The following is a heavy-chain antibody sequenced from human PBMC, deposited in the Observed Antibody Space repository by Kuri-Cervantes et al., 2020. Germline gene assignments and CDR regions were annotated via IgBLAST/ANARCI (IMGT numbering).Heavy chain of an antibody. CDR1: GFTFSDYY. J-gene: IGHJ6*02. CDR2: ISSSSSTI. Sequence: LSLTCAASGFTFSDYYMSWIRQAPGKGLEWVSYISSSSSTIYYADSVKGRFTISRDNAKNSLYLQMNSLRDEDTAVYYCATNRRWLQFPYYYGMDVWGQGTTVTVSS. D-gene: IGHD5-24*01. V-gene: IGHV3-11*04. CDR3: ATNRRWLQFPYYYGMDV.